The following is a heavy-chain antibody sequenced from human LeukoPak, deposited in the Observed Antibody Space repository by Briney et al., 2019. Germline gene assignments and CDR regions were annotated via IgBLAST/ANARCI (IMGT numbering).Heavy chain of an antibody. V-gene: IGHV4-59*01. CDR3: ARDSGGPDNY. Sequence: SETLSLTCTVSGGSISSYYWSWIRQPPGKGLEWIGYIYYSGSTNYNPSLKSRVTISVDTSKNQFSLKLTSATAADTAVYYCARDSGGPDNYWGQGTLVTVSS. J-gene: IGHJ4*02. CDR1: GGSISSYY. D-gene: IGHD1-14*01. CDR2: IYYSGST.